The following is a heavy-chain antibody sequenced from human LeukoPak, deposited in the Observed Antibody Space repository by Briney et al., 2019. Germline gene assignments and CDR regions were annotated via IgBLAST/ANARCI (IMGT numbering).Heavy chain of an antibody. D-gene: IGHD6-13*01. CDR2: ISWDGGST. CDR3: AKDIAAAGTEYFQH. V-gene: IGHV3-43*01. J-gene: IGHJ1*01. CDR1: GFTFDDYT. Sequence: PGGSLRLSSAASGFTFDDYTMHWVRQAPGKGLEWVSLISWDGGSTYYADSVKGRFTISRDNSKNSLYLQMNSLRTEDTALYYCAKDIAAAGTEYFQHWGQGTLVTVSS.